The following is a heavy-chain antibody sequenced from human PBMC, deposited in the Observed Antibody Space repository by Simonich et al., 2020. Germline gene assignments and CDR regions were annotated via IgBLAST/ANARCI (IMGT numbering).Heavy chain of an antibody. D-gene: IGHD1-1*01. CDR3: ARSTTGTTAFDI. CDR2: IKAYNVNT. V-gene: IGHV1-18*01. J-gene: IGHJ3*02. CDR1: GYTFTSYG. Sequence: QVQLVQSGAEVKKPGASVKVSCKASGYTFTSYGISWVGQAPGQGLEWMGWIKAYNVNTNYAQKAKGRVTMTTDTSTSTAYMELRSLRSDDTAVYYCARSTTGTTAFDIWGQGTMVTVSS.